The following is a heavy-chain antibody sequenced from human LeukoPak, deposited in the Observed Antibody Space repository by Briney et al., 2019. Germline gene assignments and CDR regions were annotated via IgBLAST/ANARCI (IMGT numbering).Heavy chain of an antibody. CDR1: GGSFSGYY. V-gene: IGHV4-34*01. D-gene: IGHD2-15*01. Sequence: SETLSLTCAVYGGSFSGYYWSWIRQPPGKGLEWIGEINHSGSTNYNPSLKSRVTISVDTSKNQFSLKLSSVTAADTAVYYCARGYCSGGSCQNWFDPWGQGTLVTVSS. J-gene: IGHJ5*01. CDR3: ARGYCSGGSCQNWFDP. CDR2: INHSGST.